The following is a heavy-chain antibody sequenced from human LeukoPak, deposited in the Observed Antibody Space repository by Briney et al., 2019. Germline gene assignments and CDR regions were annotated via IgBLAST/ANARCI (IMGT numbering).Heavy chain of an antibody. D-gene: IGHD2-2*01. CDR1: GYSFANYW. J-gene: IGHJ3*02. CDR3: ARRRSLPAPRDAFDI. CDR2: IYPGDSDI. Sequence: GESLKISCQGSGYSFANYWIGWVRQMPGKGLEWMGIIYPGDSDIRYSPSFQGQVTISADKSISTAYLQWSSLKASDTAMYYCARRRSLPAPRDAFDIWGQGTMVTVSS. V-gene: IGHV5-51*01.